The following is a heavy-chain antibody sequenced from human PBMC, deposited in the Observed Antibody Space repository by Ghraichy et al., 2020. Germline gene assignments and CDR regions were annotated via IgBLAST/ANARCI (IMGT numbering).Heavy chain of an antibody. CDR1: GFTFSDYH. CDR2: ISRTATYI. J-gene: IGHJ3*01. D-gene: IGHD3-22*01. Sequence: EGSLRLSCVASGFTFSDYHMNWVRQVPGKGLEWVSAISRTATYIYYRDSVKGRFIISRDNTKNSLFLQMNSLRVEDAAVYYCARDSDFYDSRGYPDAFDLWGQGTMVTVSS. V-gene: IGHV3-21*01. CDR3: ARDSDFYDSRGYPDAFDL.